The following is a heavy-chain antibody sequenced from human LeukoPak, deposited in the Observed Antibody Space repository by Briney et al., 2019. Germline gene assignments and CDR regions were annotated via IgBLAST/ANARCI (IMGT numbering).Heavy chain of an antibody. D-gene: IGHD3-10*01. Sequence: SETLSLTCTVSGGSINSYYWSWIRQPPGKGLQWIGCIHYSGSTNYNPSLKSRVTISVDTSKNQFSLKLSSVTAADTAVYYCTRTTMVRGTYYMDVWGKGTTVTISS. CDR1: GGSINSYY. CDR2: IHYSGST. V-gene: IGHV4-59*01. CDR3: TRTTMVRGTYYMDV. J-gene: IGHJ6*03.